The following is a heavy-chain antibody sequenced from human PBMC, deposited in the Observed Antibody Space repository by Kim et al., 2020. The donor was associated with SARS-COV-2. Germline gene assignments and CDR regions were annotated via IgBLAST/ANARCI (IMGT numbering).Heavy chain of an antibody. V-gene: IGHV4-39*01. CDR2: LYYSGST. CDR1: GGSISSSSYY. Sequence: SETLSLTCSVSGGSISSSSYYWAWIRQPPGLGLEWIGTLYYSGSTYYNPSLSSRVIISMDTSKNQFSLNVRSVTAAVTAEYYCARCVPWHYDLGCKVFDPWGQGTLVTVSS. CDR3: ARCVPWHYDLGCKVFDP. J-gene: IGHJ5*02. D-gene: IGHD3-3*01.